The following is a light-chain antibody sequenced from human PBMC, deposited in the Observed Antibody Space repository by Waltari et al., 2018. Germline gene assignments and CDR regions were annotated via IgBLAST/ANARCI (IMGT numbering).Light chain of an antibody. J-gene: IGKJ1*01. Sequence: IQMSQSPSSLAASVGDRVTITCRASQGISSYLNWYQQKPGKAPKLLIYYANSLASGVPSRFSGSGSGTEFTLTISSLQPEDFATYYCQQGNSYPRTFGQGTKVEIK. CDR1: QGISSY. CDR2: YAN. CDR3: QQGNSYPRT. V-gene: IGKV1-13*02.